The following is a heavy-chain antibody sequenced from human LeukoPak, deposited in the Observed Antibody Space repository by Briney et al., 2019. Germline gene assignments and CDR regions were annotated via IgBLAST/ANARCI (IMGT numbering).Heavy chain of an antibody. V-gene: IGHV3-21*01. Sequence: PGGSLRLSCTASGRTFKTYSLNWVRQAPGKGLEWVSSITNSGSDMSYADSVQGRFSISRDNARNFLFLQMRSLRVEDTAVYYCTRFDVIDVWGQGTTVIVSS. CDR2: ITNSGSDM. D-gene: IGHD2-21*01. CDR1: GRTFKTYS. J-gene: IGHJ6*02. CDR3: TRFDVIDV.